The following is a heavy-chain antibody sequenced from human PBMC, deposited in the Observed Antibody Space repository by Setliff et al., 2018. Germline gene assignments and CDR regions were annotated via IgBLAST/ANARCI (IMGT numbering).Heavy chain of an antibody. J-gene: IGHJ6*02. D-gene: IGHD3-9*01. V-gene: IGHV3-13*01. CDR3: ARAYYGTVNGYSSYYGLDV. CDR2: IGSAGDT. Sequence: GGSLRLSCAASGFTFSKYDMHWVRQVIGKVLEWGSGIGSAGDTYYPGSVKGRFTISRENGKNSLYLQMNSLRAEDTAVYYCARAYYGTVNGYSSYYGLDVWGQGTTVTVSS. CDR1: GFTFSKYD.